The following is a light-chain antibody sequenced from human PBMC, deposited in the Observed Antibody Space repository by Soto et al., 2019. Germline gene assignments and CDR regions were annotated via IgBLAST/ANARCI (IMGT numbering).Light chain of an antibody. CDR2: GAS. CDR3: QQYGSSPRT. J-gene: IGKJ1*01. Sequence: EVVMTQSPATLSVSPGEGVTLSCRANQGIGDTLAWYQHKPGQTPRLLIYGASSRATGIPDRFSGSGSGTDFTLTISRLEPEDFAVYYCQQYGSSPRTFGQGTKVDI. CDR1: QGIGDT. V-gene: IGKV3-20*01.